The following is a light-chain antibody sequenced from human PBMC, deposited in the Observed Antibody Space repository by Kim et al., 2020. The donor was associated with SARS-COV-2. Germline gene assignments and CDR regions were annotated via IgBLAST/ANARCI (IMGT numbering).Light chain of an antibody. CDR2: GKN. CDR1: SLGSYY. V-gene: IGLV3-19*01. J-gene: IGLJ2*01. CDR3: NSRDSNDNVV. Sequence: VAMGQTVRITCEGDSLGSYYAKWYKQKPGQAPILVIYGKNNGPSGSPDRSSGSSSGKNASLTITGTQAGDEADYYCNSRDSNDNVVFGGGTQLTVL.